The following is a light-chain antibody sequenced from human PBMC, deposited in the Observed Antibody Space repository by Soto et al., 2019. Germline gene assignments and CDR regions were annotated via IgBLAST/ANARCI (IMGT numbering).Light chain of an antibody. CDR2: TAS. Sequence: DIQMTQSPSSLSASVGDRVTITCLASQSISSYLNWYQQKPGKAPKVLIYTASNLQSGVPSRFSGSGSGTDFTLTISDLQPEDFATYYCQQSSTAPFTFGPGTKVDIK. CDR1: QSISSY. V-gene: IGKV1-39*01. CDR3: QQSSTAPFT. J-gene: IGKJ3*01.